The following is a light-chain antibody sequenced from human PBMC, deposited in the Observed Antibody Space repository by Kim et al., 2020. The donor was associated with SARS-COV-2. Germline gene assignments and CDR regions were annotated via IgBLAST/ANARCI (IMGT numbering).Light chain of an antibody. CDR1: PGGSRSH. Sequence: LAPGESTTLDCTARPGGSRSHLAWYQQTPGPTPRPPVYTAAIRAAGGAARFTGRGSGTDCPLTISSLEPEDSAVYYCEKDDTSSYSLGAGTKLEI. CDR2: TAA. CDR3: EKDDTSSYS. J-gene: IGKJ2*03. V-gene: IGKV3-20*01.